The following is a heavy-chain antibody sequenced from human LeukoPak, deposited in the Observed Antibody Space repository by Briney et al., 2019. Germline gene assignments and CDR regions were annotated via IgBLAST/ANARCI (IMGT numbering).Heavy chain of an antibody. V-gene: IGHV3-48*01. J-gene: IGHJ3*02. CDR3: AKDRYSNYGPGPFDI. D-gene: IGHD4-11*01. CDR1: GFTFSSYS. CDR2: ISSSSSTI. Sequence: GGSLRLSCAASGFTFSSYSMNWVRQAPGKGLGWVSYISSSSSTIYYADSVKGRFTISRDNAKNSLYLQMNSLRAEDTAVYYCAKDRYSNYGPGPFDIWGQGTMVTVSS.